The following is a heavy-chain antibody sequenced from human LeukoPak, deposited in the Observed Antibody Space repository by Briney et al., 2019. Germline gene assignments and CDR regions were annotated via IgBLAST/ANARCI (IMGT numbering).Heavy chain of an antibody. V-gene: IGHV3-7*01. Sequence: GGSLRLSCADSGFTFSSYWMSWVRQAPGKGLGWVANIKQDGSEKYYVDSVKGRFTISRDNAKNSLYLQMNSLRAEDTAVYYCARVDSYMDVWGKGTTVTVSS. CDR1: GFTFSSYW. CDR3: ARVDSYMDV. J-gene: IGHJ6*03. CDR2: IKQDGSEK.